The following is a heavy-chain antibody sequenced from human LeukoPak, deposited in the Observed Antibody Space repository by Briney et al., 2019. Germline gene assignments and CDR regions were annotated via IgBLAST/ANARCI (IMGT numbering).Heavy chain of an antibody. Sequence: SETLSLTCTVSGGSISSYYWSWIRQPPGKGLEWIGYIYYSGSTNYNPSLKSRVTISVDTSKNQFSLKLSSVTAADAAVYYCASLLIDSGYDFSSGFDPWGQGTLVTVSS. J-gene: IGHJ5*02. CDR1: GGSISSYY. CDR3: ASLLIDSGYDFSSGFDP. V-gene: IGHV4-59*01. CDR2: IYYSGST. D-gene: IGHD5-12*01.